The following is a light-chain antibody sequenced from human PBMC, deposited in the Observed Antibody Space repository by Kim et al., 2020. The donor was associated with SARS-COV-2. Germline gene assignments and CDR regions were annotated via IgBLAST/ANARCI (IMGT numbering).Light chain of an antibody. V-gene: IGLV2-14*03. Sequence: QSALTQPASVSGSTGQSVTISCAGTSSDVGAYNYVSWYQQHPGKAPKLMIYDVTNRPSGVSNRFSGSKSGNTASLSISGLQAEDEADYYCSSYSSSSPHVFGTGTKVTVL. CDR3: SSYSSSSPHV. J-gene: IGLJ1*01. CDR1: SSDVGAYNY. CDR2: DVT.